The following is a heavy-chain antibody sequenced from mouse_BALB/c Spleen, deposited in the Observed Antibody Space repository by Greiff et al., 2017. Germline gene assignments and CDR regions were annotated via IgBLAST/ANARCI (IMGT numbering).Heavy chain of an antibody. CDR1: GYSITSGYY. D-gene: IGHD2-4*01. CDR2: ISYDGSN. J-gene: IGHJ3*01. Sequence: EVQLKESGPGLVKPSQSLSLTCSVTGYSITSGYYWNWIRQFPGNKLEWMGYISYDGSNNYNPSLKNRISITRDTSKNQFFLKLNSVTTEDTATYYCAPYDYDPWFAYWGQGTLVTVSA. CDR3: APYDYDPWFAY. V-gene: IGHV3-6*02.